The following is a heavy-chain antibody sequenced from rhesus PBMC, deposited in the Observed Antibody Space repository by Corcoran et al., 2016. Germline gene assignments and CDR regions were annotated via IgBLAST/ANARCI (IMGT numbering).Heavy chain of an antibody. Sequence: DVQLVESGGGLVKPGGSLRLSCVASGLTFRSYVMHWVRQAPGKGLEWVSVIHESGGTIYYADSVKGRFTISRDNAMNSLFLQMNSLRAEDTAVYYCSRGVYGTYRYFDLWGPGTPITISS. D-gene: IGHD4-17*01. V-gene: IGHV3S26*01. J-gene: IGHJ2*01. CDR2: IHESGGTI. CDR1: GLTFRSYV. CDR3: SRGVYGTYRYFDL.